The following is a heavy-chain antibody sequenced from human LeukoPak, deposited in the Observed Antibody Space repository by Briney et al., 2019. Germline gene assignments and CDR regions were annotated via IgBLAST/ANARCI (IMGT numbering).Heavy chain of an antibody. J-gene: IGHJ6*02. Sequence: GGSLRLSCEASGFTFSRFSMNWVRQAPGKGLEWVSYISSISSRSTIIHYADSVKGRFTISRDNAKSSLYLQMNSLRAEDTAVYYCARDKLDYYNYGMDVWGQGTTVTVSS. CDR1: GFTFSRFS. V-gene: IGHV3-48*01. D-gene: IGHD3-10*01. CDR2: ISSISSRSTII. CDR3: ARDKLDYYNYGMDV.